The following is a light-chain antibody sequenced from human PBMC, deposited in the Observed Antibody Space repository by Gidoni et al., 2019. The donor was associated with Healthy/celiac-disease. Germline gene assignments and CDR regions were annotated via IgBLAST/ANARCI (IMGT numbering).Light chain of an antibody. CDR3: QQYNHIPGT. CDR1: QLISSW. Sequence: DIQMTQSPSTLSASVGDRVTITCRASQLISSWLAWYQQKPGKAPKLLIYDASSLESGVPSRFSGSGSGTEFTLTISSLQPDDFATYYCQQYNHIPGTFGQGTKVEIK. CDR2: DAS. J-gene: IGKJ1*01. V-gene: IGKV1-5*01.